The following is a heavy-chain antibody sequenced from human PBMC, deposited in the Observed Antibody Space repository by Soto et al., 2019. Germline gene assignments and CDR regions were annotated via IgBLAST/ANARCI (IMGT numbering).Heavy chain of an antibody. CDR3: ARDPDTAMVTIDYYYGMDV. CDR1: GFTFSDYY. J-gene: IGHJ6*02. Sequence: GGSLRLSCAASGFTFSDYYMSWIRQAPGKGLEWVSYISSSGSTIYYADSVKGRFTIPRDNAKNSLYLQMNSLRAEDTAVYYCARDPDTAMVTIDYYYGMDVWGQGTTVTVSS. D-gene: IGHD5-18*01. CDR2: ISSSGSTI. V-gene: IGHV3-11*01.